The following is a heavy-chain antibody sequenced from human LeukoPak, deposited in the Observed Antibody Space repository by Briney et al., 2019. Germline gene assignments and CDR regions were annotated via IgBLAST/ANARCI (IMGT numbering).Heavy chain of an antibody. J-gene: IGHJ4*02. CDR2: IYYSGST. D-gene: IGHD3-22*01. CDR3: ARAPSGYYFDY. Sequence: KPSETLSLTCTVSGGSISSYYWSWIRQPPGKGLEWIGYIYYSGSTNYNPSLKSRVTISVDTSKNQFSLKLSSVTAADTAVYYCARAPSGYYFDYWGQGTLVTVSS. V-gene: IGHV4-59*01. CDR1: GGSISSYY.